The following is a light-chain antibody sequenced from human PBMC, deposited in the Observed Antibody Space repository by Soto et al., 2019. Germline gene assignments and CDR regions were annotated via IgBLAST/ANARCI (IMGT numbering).Light chain of an antibody. CDR1: SSDVGGYNY. CDR2: DVS. CDR3: SSYTSSSPLI. V-gene: IGLV2-14*01. Sequence: QSALTQPASVSGSPGQSITISCTGTSSDVGGYNYVSWYQQHPGKAPKLMIYDVSNRPSGVSNRFYGSKSGNTASLTISGLQAEDEADYYCSSYTSSSPLIFGGGTKLTGL. J-gene: IGLJ2*01.